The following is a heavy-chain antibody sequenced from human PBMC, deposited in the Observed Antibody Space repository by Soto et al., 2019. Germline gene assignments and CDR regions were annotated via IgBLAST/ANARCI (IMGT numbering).Heavy chain of an antibody. J-gene: IGHJ5*02. V-gene: IGHV1-2*04. CDR1: GYTFTSYG. Sequence: ASVKVSCKASGYTFTSYGISWVRQAPGQGLEWMGWINPNSGGTNYAQKFQGWVTMTRDTSISTAYMELSRLRSDDTAVYYCARGNWFDPWGQGTLVTVSS. CDR3: ARGNWFDP. CDR2: INPNSGGT.